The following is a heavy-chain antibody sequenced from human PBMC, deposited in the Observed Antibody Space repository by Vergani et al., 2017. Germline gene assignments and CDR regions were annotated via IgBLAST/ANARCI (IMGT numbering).Heavy chain of an antibody. CDR1: GYTFTSYG. J-gene: IGHJ4*02. CDR3: ATVQLLWFGELLGIDY. Sequence: QVQLVQSGAEVKKPGASVKVSCKASGYTFTSYGISWVRQAPGQGLEWMGWISAYNGNTNYAQKLQGRVTMTTDPSTSTAYMELRSLRSDDTAVYYCATVQLLWFGELLGIDYWGQGTLVTVSS. D-gene: IGHD3-10*01. CDR2: ISAYNGNT. V-gene: IGHV1-18*01.